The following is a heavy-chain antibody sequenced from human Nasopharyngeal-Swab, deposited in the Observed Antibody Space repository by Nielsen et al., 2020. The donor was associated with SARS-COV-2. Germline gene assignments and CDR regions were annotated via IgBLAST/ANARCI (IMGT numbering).Heavy chain of an antibody. CDR2: IKRDGSST. CDR1: GFTFSSYW. Sequence: GGSLRLSCAASGFTFSSYWMHWVRQAPGKGLVWVARIKRDGSSTTYADSVKGRFTISRDNAKNTLYLQMNSLRAEDTAVYYCARAYYFDSWGQGTLVTVSS. J-gene: IGHJ4*02. CDR3: ARAYYFDS. V-gene: IGHV3-74*01.